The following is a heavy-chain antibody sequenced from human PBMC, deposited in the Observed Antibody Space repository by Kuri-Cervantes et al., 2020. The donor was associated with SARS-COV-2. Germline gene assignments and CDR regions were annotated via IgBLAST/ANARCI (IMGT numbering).Heavy chain of an antibody. V-gene: IGHV3-48*02. D-gene: IGHD3-9*01. J-gene: IGHJ6*02. CDR2: ISSSSSTI. CDR1: GFTFSSYS. CDR3: ARDGIITISYYYYYGMDV. Sequence: GESLKTSCAASGFTFSSYSRNLVRQAPGKGLEWVSYISSSSSTIYYADSVKGRFTISRDNAKNSLYLQMNSLRDEDTAVYYCARDGIITISYYYYYGMDVWGQGTTVTVSS.